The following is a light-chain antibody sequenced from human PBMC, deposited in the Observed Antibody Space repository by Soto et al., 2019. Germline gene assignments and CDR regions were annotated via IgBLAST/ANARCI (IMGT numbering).Light chain of an antibody. CDR1: QSISSW. V-gene: IGKV1-5*03. CDR3: QQYNSFWT. CDR2: KAS. Sequence: DIQLTQSPSTLSAAVGDRVTITCRASQSISSWLAWYQQKPGKAPKLLIHKASTLESWVPSRFSDSGSGTEFTLTISSLQPDDFATYYCQQYNSFWTFGQGTKVEIK. J-gene: IGKJ1*01.